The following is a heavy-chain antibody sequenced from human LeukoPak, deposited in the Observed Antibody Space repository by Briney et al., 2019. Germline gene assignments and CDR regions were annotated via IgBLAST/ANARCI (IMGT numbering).Heavy chain of an antibody. D-gene: IGHD3-22*01. J-gene: IGHJ4*02. CDR1: GFTFSSYG. Sequence: GGSLRLSCAASGFTFSSYGMHWVRQAPGKGLEWVAFIRYDGSNKYYADSVKGRFTISRDNSKNTLYLQMNSLRAEDTDVYYCAKATGRDSSGYSIDYWGQGTLVTVSS. CDR3: AKATGRDSSGYSIDY. CDR2: IRYDGSNK. V-gene: IGHV3-30*02.